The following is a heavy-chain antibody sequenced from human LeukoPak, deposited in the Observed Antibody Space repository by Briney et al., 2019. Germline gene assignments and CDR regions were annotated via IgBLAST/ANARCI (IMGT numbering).Heavy chain of an antibody. CDR3: ARHTFYDILLSDAFDI. CDR1: GVSISSGGYY. V-gene: IGHV4-30-2*01. Sequence: KPSQTLSLTCTVSGVSISSGGYYWSWIRQPPGKGLEWIGYIYHSGSTYYNPSLKSRVTMSVDTSKNQFSLKLSSVTAADTAVYYCARHTFYDILLSDAFDIWGQGTMVTVSS. D-gene: IGHD3-9*01. J-gene: IGHJ3*02. CDR2: IYHSGST.